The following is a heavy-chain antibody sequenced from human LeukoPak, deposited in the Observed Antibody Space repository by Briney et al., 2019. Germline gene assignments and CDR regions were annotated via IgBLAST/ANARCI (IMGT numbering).Heavy chain of an antibody. Sequence: SETLSLTCTVSGASISSFHWSWIRQSPGKGLEWIGNIYYSGTTNYNPSLKSRVSLSVDTSEKQFSLKLSSVTAADTAVYYCARHGWNDWNFDYWGQGTLVTVSS. CDR1: GASISSFH. V-gene: IGHV4-59*08. CDR3: ARHGWNDWNFDY. J-gene: IGHJ4*02. D-gene: IGHD1-1*01. CDR2: IYYSGTT.